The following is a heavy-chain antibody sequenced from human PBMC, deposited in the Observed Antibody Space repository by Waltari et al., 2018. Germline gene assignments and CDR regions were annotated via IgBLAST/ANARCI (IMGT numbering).Heavy chain of an antibody. CDR2: MNKDGSEN. CDR1: GFPFTNYW. J-gene: IGHJ4*02. D-gene: IGHD3-22*01. V-gene: IGHV3-7*03. CDR3: VRDDSSGHYYFDY. Sequence: EVQLVESGGDLVQPGGSLRLSCAASGFPFTNYWMSWVRQAPGKGLERVATMNKDGSENYYVDSVKGRFTISRDNAKNSLYLQMNSLRAEDTAVYYCVRDDSSGHYYFDYWGQGTLVTVSS.